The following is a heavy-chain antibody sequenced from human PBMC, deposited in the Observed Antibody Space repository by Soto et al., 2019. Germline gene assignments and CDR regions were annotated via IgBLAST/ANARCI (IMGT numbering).Heavy chain of an antibody. Sequence: PGESLKISGKGSGYRFTSYWIGWVRQMPGKGLEWMGIIYPGESDTRYSPSFQGQVTISADKSISTAYLQWSSLKASDTAMYYCARSVSSRDYYYYGMDVWGQGTTVTSP. J-gene: IGHJ6*02. CDR1: GYRFTSYW. CDR3: ARSVSSRDYYYYGMDV. CDR2: IYPGESDT. D-gene: IGHD2-2*01. V-gene: IGHV5-51*01.